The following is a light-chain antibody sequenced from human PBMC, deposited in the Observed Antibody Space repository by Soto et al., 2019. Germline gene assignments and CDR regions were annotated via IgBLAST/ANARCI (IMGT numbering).Light chain of an antibody. V-gene: IGKV3-20*01. CDR3: QQYGSSSIT. CDR2: GAS. J-gene: IGKJ5*01. Sequence: EIVLTQSPGPLSLSPGERATLSCRASQSISRIYLAWYQQKPGQAPRLLIYGASSRATGIPDRFSGSGSGTDFTLTIARLEPDDFAVYYCQQYGSSSITFGQGTRLDSK. CDR1: QSISRIY.